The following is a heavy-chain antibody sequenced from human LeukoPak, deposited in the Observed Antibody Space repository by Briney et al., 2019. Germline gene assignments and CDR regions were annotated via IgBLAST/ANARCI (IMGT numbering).Heavy chain of an antibody. Sequence: GASVKVSCKASGYTFTSLDINWVRQATGQGLEWMGWMNPNSGNTGYAQKFQGRVTMTRDTSVDTAYMELNSLIPEDTAMYYCARGWEVDRDGAFDVWGQGTMVTVSP. CDR2: MNPNSGNT. V-gene: IGHV1-8*01. J-gene: IGHJ3*01. CDR3: ARGWEVDRDGAFDV. CDR1: GYTFTSLD. D-gene: IGHD1-26*01.